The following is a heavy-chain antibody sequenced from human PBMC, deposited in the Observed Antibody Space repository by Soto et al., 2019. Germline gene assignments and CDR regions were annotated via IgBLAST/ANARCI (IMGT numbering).Heavy chain of an antibody. CDR1: GFTFSSYG. CDR3: ARAYCGGDCYSREIDY. J-gene: IGHJ4*02. V-gene: IGHV3-33*01. D-gene: IGHD2-21*02. CDR2: IWYDGSNK. Sequence: QVQLVESGGGVVQPGRSLRLSCAASGFTFSSYGMHWVRQAPGKGLEWVAVIWYDGSNKYYADSVKGRFTISRDNSKNTLYLQMNSLRAEDTAVYYCARAYCGGDCYSREIDYWGQGTLVTVSS.